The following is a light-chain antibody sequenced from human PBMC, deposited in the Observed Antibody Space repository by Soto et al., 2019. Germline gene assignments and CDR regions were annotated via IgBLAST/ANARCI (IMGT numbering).Light chain of an antibody. J-gene: IGKJ3*01. Sequence: DIQLRQSPSSVSASVGDRVTITCRASQDIGTWLAWYQQKPGKAPKLLIYVASNLQSGVPSRFSGAGSGTDFNLTITSLQPEDFATYHCQQADSFPFTFGPGTKVDFK. CDR2: VAS. CDR1: QDIGTW. V-gene: IGKV1-12*01. CDR3: QQADSFPFT.